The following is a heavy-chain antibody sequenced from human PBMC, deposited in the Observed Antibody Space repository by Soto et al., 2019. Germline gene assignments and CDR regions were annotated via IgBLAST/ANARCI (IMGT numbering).Heavy chain of an antibody. CDR3: ARGTVTLYFDY. D-gene: IGHD4-17*01. CDR1: GFTFSSYA. CDR2: IYYSGST. J-gene: IGHJ4*02. V-gene: IGHV4-30-4*08. Sequence: VQLLESGGGLVQPGGSLRLSCAASGFTFSSYAMSWVRQAPGKGLEWIGYIYYSGSTYYNPSLKSRVTISVDTSKNQFSLKLSSVTAADTAVYYCARGTVTLYFDYWGQGTLVTVSS.